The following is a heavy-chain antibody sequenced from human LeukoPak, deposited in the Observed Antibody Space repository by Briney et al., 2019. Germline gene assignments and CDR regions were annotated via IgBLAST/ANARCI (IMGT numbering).Heavy chain of an antibody. D-gene: IGHD2-2*01. CDR1: GFTFSGYA. V-gene: IGHV3-23*01. CDR3: AKERAETYIVVVPAAIDY. J-gene: IGHJ4*02. CDR2: ISGSGGST. Sequence: SGGSLRLSCAASGFTFSGYAMSWVRQAPGKGLEWVSAISGSGGSTYYADSVKGRFTISRDNSKNTLYLQMNSLRAEDTAVYYCAKERAETYIVVVPAAIDYWGQGTLVTVSS.